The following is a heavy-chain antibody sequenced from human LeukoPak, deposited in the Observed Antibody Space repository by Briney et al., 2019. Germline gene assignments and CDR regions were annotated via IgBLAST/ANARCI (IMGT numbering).Heavy chain of an antibody. J-gene: IGHJ4*02. V-gene: IGHV1-18*01. CDR2: VGPYNRKT. D-gene: IGHD1-7*01. Sequence: GAPVKVSCTASGYAFSSYGIGWVRQAPGQGLEWMGWVGPYNRKTNYSQKFQGRVTMTPATYTNTAYLGLRTLKSDDTAVYYCAVGAPRGGWNFYSYYWGQGTLVTVSS. CDR3: AVGAPRGGWNFYSYY. CDR1: GYAFSSYG.